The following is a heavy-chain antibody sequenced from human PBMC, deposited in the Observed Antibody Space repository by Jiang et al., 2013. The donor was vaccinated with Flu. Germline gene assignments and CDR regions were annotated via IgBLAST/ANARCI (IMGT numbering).Heavy chain of an antibody. D-gene: IGHD3-22*01. V-gene: IGHV4-31*03. CDR1: GGSISSGGYF. J-gene: IGHJ4*03. CDR3: ARDLTAGGYPTYYFDY. Sequence: GSGLVKPSQTLSLMCTVSGGSISSGGYFWSWIRQHPGKGLEWIGYIYYSGSTYYNPSLKSRVTISVDTSKNQFSLKLSSVTAADTAVYYCARDLTAGGYPTYYFDYVGPGTLVTVSS. CDR2: IYYSGST.